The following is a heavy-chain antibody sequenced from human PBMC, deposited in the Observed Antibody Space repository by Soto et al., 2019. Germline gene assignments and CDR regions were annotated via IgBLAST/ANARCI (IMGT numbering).Heavy chain of an antibody. V-gene: IGHV4-61*01. CDR2: IYYSGST. CDR1: GGSVSSGSYY. CDR3: ARDARAYDY. Sequence: SETLSLTCTVSGGSVSSGSYYWSWIRQPPGKGLEWIGYIYYSGSTNYNPSLKSRVTISVDTSKNQFSLKLSSVTAADTAVYYCARDARAYDYWGQGTLVTVSS. J-gene: IGHJ4*02.